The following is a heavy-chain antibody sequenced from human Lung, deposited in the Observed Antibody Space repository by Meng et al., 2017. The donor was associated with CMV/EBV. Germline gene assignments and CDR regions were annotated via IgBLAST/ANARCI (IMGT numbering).Heavy chain of an antibody. D-gene: IGHD6-13*01. CDR3: ARYVPNGSFWYFDF. J-gene: IGHJ2*01. CDR1: GYIFTNYD. Sequence: VQLVQSGADAKKPGASMKVSCKASGYIFTNYDISWVRQAPGQGLEWMGWISVKNGEAKYPQNFQGRVTMTTDTTTSTAYMELRSLTSDDTAVYYCARYVPNGSFWYFDFWGRGTLVTVSS. V-gene: IGHV1-18*01. CDR2: ISVKNGEA.